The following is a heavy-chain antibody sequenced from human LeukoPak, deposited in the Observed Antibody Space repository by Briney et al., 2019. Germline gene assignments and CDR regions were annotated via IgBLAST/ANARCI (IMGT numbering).Heavy chain of an antibody. Sequence: GESLKISCKGSGYSFTSYWIGWVRQMPGKGLGWLGIIYPGDSDTSYRTSFQGQVTISADKSISTAYLRWSSLKASDTAMYYCARHPGGYCSSTSCLGGDYYYYGMDVWGQGTTVTVSS. CDR1: GYSFTSYW. J-gene: IGHJ6*02. CDR2: IYPGDSDT. V-gene: IGHV5-51*01. D-gene: IGHD2-2*01. CDR3: ARHPGGYCSSTSCLGGDYYYYGMDV.